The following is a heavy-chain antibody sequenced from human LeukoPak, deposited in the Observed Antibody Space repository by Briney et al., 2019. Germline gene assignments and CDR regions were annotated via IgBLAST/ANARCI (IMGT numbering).Heavy chain of an antibody. J-gene: IGHJ4*02. V-gene: IGHV5-51*01. CDR3: ARQTAMGRSGDY. D-gene: IGHD5-18*01. CDR2: IDPSDSET. Sequence: GESLKISCKASGYSFTSYWIRWVRPMPGKGLEWMGIIDPSDSETRYTPSFQGQVTISVDESLTTACLQWTSLKASDTAMYYCARQTAMGRSGDYWGQGTQVTVSS. CDR1: GYSFTSYW.